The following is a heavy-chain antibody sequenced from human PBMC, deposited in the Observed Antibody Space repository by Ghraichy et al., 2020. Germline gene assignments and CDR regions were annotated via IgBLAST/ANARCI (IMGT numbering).Heavy chain of an antibody. V-gene: IGHV3-30*04. CDR1: GFTFSSYA. CDR3: AREGPTVTTEEVRRRDAFDI. D-gene: IGHD4-17*01. CDR2: ISYDGSNK. J-gene: IGHJ3*02. Sequence: GGSLRLSCAASGFTFSSYAMHWVRQAPGKGLEWVAVISYDGSNKYYADSVKGRFTISRDNSKNTLYLQMNSLRAEDTAVYYCAREGPTVTTEEVRRRDAFDIWGQGTMVTVSS.